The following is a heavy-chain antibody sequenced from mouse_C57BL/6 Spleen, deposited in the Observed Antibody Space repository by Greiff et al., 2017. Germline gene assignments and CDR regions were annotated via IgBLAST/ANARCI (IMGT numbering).Heavy chain of an antibody. D-gene: IGHD1-1*01. CDR3: ARDEGAVVADAMDY. CDR2: IDPSDSYT. CDR1: GYTFTSYW. Sequence: VQLQQPGAELVMPGASVQLSCKASGYTFTSYWMHWVKQRPGQGLEWIGEIDPSDSYTNYNQKFKGKSTLTVDKSSSTAYMQLSSLTSEDSAVYYCARDEGAVVADAMDYWGQGTSVTVSS. V-gene: IGHV1-69*01. J-gene: IGHJ4*01.